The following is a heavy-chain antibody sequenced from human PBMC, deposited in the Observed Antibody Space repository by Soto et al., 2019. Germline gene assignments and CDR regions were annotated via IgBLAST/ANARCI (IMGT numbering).Heavy chain of an antibody. D-gene: IGHD3-22*01. CDR1: GGSISSGDYY. J-gene: IGHJ5*02. V-gene: IGHV4-30-4*01. CDR3: ARSTSYYDSSGYYYDPWFDP. Sequence: PSETLSLTCTVSGGSISSGDYYWSWIRQPPGKGLEWIGYIYYSGSTYYNPSLKSRVTISVDTSKNQFSLKLSSVTAADTAVYYCARSTSYYDSSGYYYDPWFDPWGQGTLVTVSS. CDR2: IYYSGST.